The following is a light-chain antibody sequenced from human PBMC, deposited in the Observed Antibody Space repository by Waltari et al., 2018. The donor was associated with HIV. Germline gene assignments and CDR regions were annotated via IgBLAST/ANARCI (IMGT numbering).Light chain of an antibody. J-gene: IGKJ1*01. CDR1: ESVSSN. V-gene: IGKV3-15*01. CDR2: GAS. Sequence: VLTQSPATLSVSPGDRVTLSCRASESVSSNLAWYQQKRGQAPRLVIYGASSRAAGIPGRFSGSGSGTEFTLTISSLQSEDFAVYYCQEYNNWPWTFGQGTKVKIK. CDR3: QEYNNWPWT.